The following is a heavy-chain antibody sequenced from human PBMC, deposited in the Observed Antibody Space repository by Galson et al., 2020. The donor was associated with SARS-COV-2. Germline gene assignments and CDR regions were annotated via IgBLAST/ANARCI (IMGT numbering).Heavy chain of an antibody. CDR3: ARGKTETPGVVVAATPGYYYGMDV. CDR1: GGSISSYY. D-gene: IGHD2-15*01. Sequence: SETLSLTCTVSGGSISSYYWSWIRQPPGKGLEWIGYIYYSGSTNYNPSLKSRVTISVDTSKNQFSLKLSSVTAADTAVYYCARGKTETPGVVVAATPGYYYGMDVWGQGTTVTVSS. J-gene: IGHJ6*02. V-gene: IGHV4-59*01. CDR2: IYYSGST.